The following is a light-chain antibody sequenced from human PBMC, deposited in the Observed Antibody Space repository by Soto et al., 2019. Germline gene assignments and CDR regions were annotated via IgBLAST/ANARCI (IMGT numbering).Light chain of an antibody. V-gene: IGKV3-15*01. CDR3: QQSNNCPFT. CDR2: GAS. J-gene: IGKJ4*01. Sequence: EIVMTQSPATLSVSPGQRATLSCRASQSVGSDLAWYQQKPGQAPRLLIYGASTRATGIPGRFSGRGSGTEFSLTISSLESEDFAVYYCQQSNNCPFTFGGGTKVEIK. CDR1: QSVGSD.